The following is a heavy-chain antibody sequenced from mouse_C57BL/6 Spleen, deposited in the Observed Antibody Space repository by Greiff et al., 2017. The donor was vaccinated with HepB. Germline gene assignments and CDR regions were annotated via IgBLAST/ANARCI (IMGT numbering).Heavy chain of an antibody. Sequence: QVQLQQSGTELVKPGASVKLSCKASGYTFTSYWMHWVKQRPGQGLEWIGNINPSNGGTNYNEKFKSKATLTVDKSSSTAYMQLSSLTSEDSAVYYCAREVIYYDYDGYYFDYWGQGTTLTVSS. D-gene: IGHD2-4*01. J-gene: IGHJ2*01. V-gene: IGHV1-53*01. CDR2: INPSNGGT. CDR3: AREVIYYDYDGYYFDY. CDR1: GYTFTSYW.